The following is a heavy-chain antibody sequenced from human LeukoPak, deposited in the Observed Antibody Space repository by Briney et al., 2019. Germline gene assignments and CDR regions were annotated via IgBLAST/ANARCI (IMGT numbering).Heavy chain of an antibody. Sequence: GGSLILSCAASGFIFSNYAMSWVRQVPGGGLQWVSTISSRGDSTYDADSVKGRFTISRDNSKNTLYLQMSSLRVEDTAMYYCAKQSYARSLGEGGPGTLVTVSS. CDR3: AKQSYARSLGE. V-gene: IGHV3-23*01. CDR2: ISSRGDST. CDR1: GFIFSNYA. D-gene: IGHD2-8*01. J-gene: IGHJ4*02.